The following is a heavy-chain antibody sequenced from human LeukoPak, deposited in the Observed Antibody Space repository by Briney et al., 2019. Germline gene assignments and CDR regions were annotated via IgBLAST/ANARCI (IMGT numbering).Heavy chain of an antibody. Sequence: GGSLRLSCAASGFTFSNYWMSWVRQAPGKGLEWVANIKQDGSEKYYVDSVEGRFAIFRDNANNSLYLQMNSLRAEDTAVYYCAAGFGELGNFDYWGQGTLVTVSS. V-gene: IGHV3-7*01. CDR3: AAGFGELGNFDY. CDR2: IKQDGSEK. D-gene: IGHD3-10*01. J-gene: IGHJ4*02. CDR1: GFTFSNYW.